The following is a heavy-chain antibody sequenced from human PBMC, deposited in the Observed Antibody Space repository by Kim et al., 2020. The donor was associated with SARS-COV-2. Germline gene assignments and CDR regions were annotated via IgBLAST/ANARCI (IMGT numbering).Heavy chain of an antibody. V-gene: IGHV3-15*01. Sequence: YAAPVKSRFTISRDDSKNTLYLQMNSLKTEDTAVDYCTSTPQYYYDSSERWGQGTLVTVSS. J-gene: IGHJ4*02. CDR3: TSTPQYYYDSSER. D-gene: IGHD3-22*01.